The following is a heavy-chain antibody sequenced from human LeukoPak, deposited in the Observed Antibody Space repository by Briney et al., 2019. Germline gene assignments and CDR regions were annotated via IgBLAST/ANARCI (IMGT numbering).Heavy chain of an antibody. V-gene: IGHV4-34*01. D-gene: IGHD5-18*01. Sequence: PETLSLTCAVYGGSFSGYYWSWIRQPPGKGLEWIGEINHSGSTNYNPSLKSRVTISVDTSKNQFSLKLSSVTAADTAVYYCARGKRGYSYGYDDAFDIWGQGTMVTVSS. CDR3: ARGKRGYSYGYDDAFDI. CDR1: GGSFSGYY. CDR2: INHSGST. J-gene: IGHJ3*02.